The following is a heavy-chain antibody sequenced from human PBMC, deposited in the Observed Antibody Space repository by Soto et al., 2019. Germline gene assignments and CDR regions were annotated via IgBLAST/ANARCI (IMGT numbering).Heavy chain of an antibody. CDR1: GGSISRYY. V-gene: IGHV4-59*01. J-gene: IGHJ4*02. CDR2: IYYSGST. D-gene: IGHD2-15*01. Sequence: SETLSLTCTVSGGSISRYYWSWIRQPPGKGLEWIGYIYYSGSTNYNPSLKSRVTISVDTSKNQFSLKLSSVTAADTAVYYCARDRYCSGGSCYSGPWNFDYWGQGTLVTVSS. CDR3: ARDRYCSGGSCYSGPWNFDY.